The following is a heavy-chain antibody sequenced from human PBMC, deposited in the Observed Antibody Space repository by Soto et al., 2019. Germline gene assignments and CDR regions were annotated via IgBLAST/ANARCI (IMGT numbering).Heavy chain of an antibody. CDR2: IYHSGTT. CDR3: ARSEGMGVTTFDY. V-gene: IGHV4-30-2*01. CDR1: GDSITSGGYS. Sequence: SSETLSLTCAVSGDSITSGGYSWNWIRQPPGKGLEWIGYIYHSGTTYYNPSLKSRVTISLDTSNNQFSLELNSVTAADTAMYYCARSEGMGVTTFDYWGQGTLVTVSS. D-gene: IGHD3-10*01. J-gene: IGHJ4*02.